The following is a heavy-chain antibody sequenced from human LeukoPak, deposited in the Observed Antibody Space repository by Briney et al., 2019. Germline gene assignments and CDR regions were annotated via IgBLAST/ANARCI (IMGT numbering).Heavy chain of an antibody. CDR3: ARAPGGRRVDY. J-gene: IGHJ4*02. CDR1: GDSIRNNNW. CDR2: VYHSGDA. V-gene: IGHV4/OR15-8*01. D-gene: IGHD3-16*01. Sequence: SETLFLTCVASGDSIRNNNWWSGVRQSPGKGLEWIGEVYHSGDANYNPSLTSRVTMSVDKSKNQISLKLSSVTAADTAVYYCARAPGGRRVDYWGQGTLVTVSS.